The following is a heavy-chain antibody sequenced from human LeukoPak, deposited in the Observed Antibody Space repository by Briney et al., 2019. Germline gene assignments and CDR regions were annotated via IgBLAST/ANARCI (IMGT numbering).Heavy chain of an antibody. CDR3: ARASSGYEDGFDY. CDR1: GFTFSSYE. V-gene: IGHV3-23*01. J-gene: IGHJ4*02. CDR2: ITGSGSGT. Sequence: GGSLRLSCAASGFTFSSYEMNWVRQAPGKGLEWVSGITGSGSGTYYADSVKGQFTISRDNAKNTLYLHMNSLRAEDTAVYYCARASSGYEDGFDYWGQGTLVTVSS. D-gene: IGHD5-12*01.